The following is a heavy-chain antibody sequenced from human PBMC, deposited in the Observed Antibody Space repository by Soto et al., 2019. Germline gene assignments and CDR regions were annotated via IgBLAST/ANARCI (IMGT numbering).Heavy chain of an antibody. V-gene: IGHV3-73*02. Sequence: EVQLVESGGGLVQPGGSLKLSCAASGFTFSGSAMHWVRQASGKGLEWVGRIRSKANSYATAYAASVKGRFTISRDDSKNTAYLQMHSLKTEDTAVYYCTRQRVADNPDYWGQGTLVTVSS. CDR3: TRQRVADNPDY. CDR2: IRSKANSYAT. J-gene: IGHJ4*02. CDR1: GFTFSGSA. D-gene: IGHD2-15*01.